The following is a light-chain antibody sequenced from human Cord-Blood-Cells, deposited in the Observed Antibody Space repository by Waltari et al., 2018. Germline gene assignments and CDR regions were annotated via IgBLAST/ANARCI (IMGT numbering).Light chain of an antibody. V-gene: IGKV3-11*01. CDR3: QQRSNWPPT. J-gene: IGKJ4*01. Sequence: EIVLTQSPATLPLYPGERATLSCRASQSVSSYLAWYQQKPGQAPRLLIYDASNRATGIPARFSGSGSGTDFTLTISSLEPEDFAVYYCQQRSNWPPTFGGGTKVEMK. CDR2: DAS. CDR1: QSVSSY.